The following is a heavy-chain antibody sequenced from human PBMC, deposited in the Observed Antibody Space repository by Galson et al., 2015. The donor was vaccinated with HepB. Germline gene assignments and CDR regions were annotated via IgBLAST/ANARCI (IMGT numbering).Heavy chain of an antibody. CDR3: TTDPAQSDHKWYFDL. CDR2: IKSKTDGGTT. J-gene: IGHJ2*01. V-gene: IGHV3-15*01. CDR1: GFTFSNAW. Sequence: SLRLSCAASGFTFSNAWMSWVRQAPGKGLEWVGRIKSKTDGGTTDYAAPVKGRFTISRDDSKNTLYLQMNSLKTEDTAVYYCTTDPAQSDHKWYFDLWGRGTLVTVSS.